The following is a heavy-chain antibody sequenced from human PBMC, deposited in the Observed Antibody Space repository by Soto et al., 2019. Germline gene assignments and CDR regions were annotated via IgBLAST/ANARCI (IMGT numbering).Heavy chain of an antibody. CDR3: ARGVVVVANSYYYYGMDV. D-gene: IGHD2-15*01. Sequence: QVQLVESGGGVVQPGRSLRLSCEVYGFTFSRFAMHWVRQAPGKGLEWVAVISYDGSNKYYADSVKDRFTISRDNSKKTVYLQMNSLRGEDTALYYCARGVVVVANSYYYYGMDVWGQGTTVTVSS. V-gene: IGHV3-30-3*01. CDR1: GFTFSRFA. J-gene: IGHJ6*02. CDR2: ISYDGSNK.